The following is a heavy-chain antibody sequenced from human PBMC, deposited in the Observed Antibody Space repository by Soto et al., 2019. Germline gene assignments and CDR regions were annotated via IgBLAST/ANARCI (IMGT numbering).Heavy chain of an antibody. CDR2: INAGNGNT. V-gene: IGHV1-3*01. CDR3: ARHLRPVAADGNPYDY. D-gene: IGHD6-13*01. CDR1: GYTFTSYA. Sequence: QVQLVQSGAEVKKPGASVKVSCKASGYTFTSYAMHWVRQAPGQRLEWMGWINAGNGNTKYSQKFQGRVTITRDTSASTAYMELSSLRSEDTAVYYCARHLRPVAADGNPYDYWGQGTLVTVSS. J-gene: IGHJ4*02.